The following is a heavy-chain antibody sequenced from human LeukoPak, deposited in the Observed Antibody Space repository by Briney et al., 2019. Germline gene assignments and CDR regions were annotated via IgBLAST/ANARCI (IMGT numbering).Heavy chain of an antibody. CDR3: ARDSYYGSGPSDY. Sequence: ASVKVSCKASGYTFTSYDINWVRQATGQGLEWMGWMNPNSGNTGYAQKFQGRVTITRNTSISTAYMELSSLRAEDTALYHCARDSYYGSGPSDYWGQGTLVTVSS. V-gene: IGHV1-8*03. CDR2: MNPNSGNT. D-gene: IGHD3-10*01. CDR1: GYTFTSYD. J-gene: IGHJ4*02.